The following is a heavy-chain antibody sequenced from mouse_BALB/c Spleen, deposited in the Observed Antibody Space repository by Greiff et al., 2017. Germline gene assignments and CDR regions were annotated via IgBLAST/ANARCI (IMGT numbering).Heavy chain of an antibody. CDR2: IWAGGST. V-gene: IGHV2-9*02. D-gene: IGHD2-10*02. CDR1: GFSLTSYG. CDR3: ARDRYGNAAWFAY. J-gene: IGHJ3*01. Sequence: QVQLQQSGPGLVAPSQSLSITCTVSGFSLTSYGVHWVRQPPGKGLEWLGVIWAGGSTNYNSALMSRLSISKDNSKSQVFLKMNSLQTDDTAMYYCARDRYGNAAWFAYWGQGTLVTVSA.